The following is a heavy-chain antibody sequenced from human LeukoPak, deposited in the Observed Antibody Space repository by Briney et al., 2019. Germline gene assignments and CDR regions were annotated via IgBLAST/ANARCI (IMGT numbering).Heavy chain of an antibody. J-gene: IGHJ6*04. CDR2: INHSGST. Sequence: SETLSLTCAVYGGSFSGYYWSWIRQPPGKGLEWIGEINHSGSTNYNPSLKSRVTISVDTSKNQFSLKLSSVTAADTAVYYCARHKRRGCSSTSCYASYYYGMDVWGKGTTVTVSS. CDR1: GGSFSGYY. V-gene: IGHV4-34*01. D-gene: IGHD2-2*01. CDR3: ARHKRRGCSSTSCYASYYYGMDV.